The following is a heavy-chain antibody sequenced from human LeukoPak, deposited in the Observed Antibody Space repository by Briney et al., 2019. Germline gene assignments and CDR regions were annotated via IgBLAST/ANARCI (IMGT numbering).Heavy chain of an antibody. CDR1: GFTFSDYY. D-gene: IGHD6-19*01. CDR2: ISSSGSTI. Sequence: GGSLRLSCAASGFTFSDYYMSWIRQAPGKGLEWVSYISSSGSTIYYADSVKGRFTISRDNAKNSLYPQMNSLRAEDTAVYYCARDAAVAGTTDWFDPWGQGTLVTVSS. J-gene: IGHJ5*02. CDR3: ARDAAVAGTTDWFDP. V-gene: IGHV3-11*01.